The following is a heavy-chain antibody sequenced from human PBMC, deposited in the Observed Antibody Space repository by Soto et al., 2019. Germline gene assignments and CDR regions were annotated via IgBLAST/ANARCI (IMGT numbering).Heavy chain of an antibody. CDR1: GFTFSSYG. J-gene: IGHJ4*02. D-gene: IGHD6-13*01. V-gene: IGHV3-30*03. CDR3: ARSFGVAAAGPFDY. Sequence: GGSLRLSCAASGFTFSSYGMHWVRQAPGKGLEWVAVISYDGSNKYYADSVKGRFTISVDTSKNQFSLKLSSVTAADTAVYYCARSFGVAAAGPFDYWGQGTLVTVSS. CDR2: ISYDGSNK.